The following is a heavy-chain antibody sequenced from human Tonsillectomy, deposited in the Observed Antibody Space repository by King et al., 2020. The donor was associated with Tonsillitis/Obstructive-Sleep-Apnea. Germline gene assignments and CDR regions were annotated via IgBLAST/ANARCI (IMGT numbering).Heavy chain of an antibody. CDR3: ARDRRDFWSGYNYYYMDV. V-gene: IGHV3-74*01. CDR2: INNDGSST. Sequence: VQLVESGGGLVQPGGSLRLSCAASGFTFSSYWMHWVRQAPGKGLVWVSRINNDGSSTSYADSVKGRFTISRDNAKNTLYLQMNSLRAEDTAVYYCARDRRDFWSGYNYYYMDVWGKGTTVTVSS. J-gene: IGHJ6*03. CDR1: GFTFSSYW. D-gene: IGHD3-3*01.